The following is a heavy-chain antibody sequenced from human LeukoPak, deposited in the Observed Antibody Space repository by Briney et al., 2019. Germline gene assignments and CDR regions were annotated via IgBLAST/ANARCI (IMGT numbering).Heavy chain of an antibody. CDR2: INPNSGGT. V-gene: IGHV1-2*06. Sequence: GAPVKVSCKASGYTFTCYYMHWVRQAPGQGLEWMGRINPNSGGTNYAQKFQGRVTMTRDTSISTAYMELSRLRSDDTAVYYCARVARCSGGSCYPLSQFDYWGQGTLVTVSS. D-gene: IGHD2-15*01. CDR3: ARVARCSGGSCYPLSQFDY. J-gene: IGHJ4*02. CDR1: GYTFTCYY.